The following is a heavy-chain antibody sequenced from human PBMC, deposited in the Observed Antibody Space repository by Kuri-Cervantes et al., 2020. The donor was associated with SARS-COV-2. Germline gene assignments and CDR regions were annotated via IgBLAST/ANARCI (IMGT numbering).Heavy chain of an antibody. V-gene: IGHV1-2*02. J-gene: IGHJ4*02. D-gene: IGHD6-13*01. CDR3: ARDAVLAAGYFDY. CDR1: GCTFTGYY. Sequence: ASVKVSCKASGCTFTGYYMHWVRQAPGQGLEWMGWINPNSGGTNYAQKFQGRVTMTRDTSISTAYMELSRLRSDDTAVYYCARDAVLAAGYFDYWGQGTLVTVSS. CDR2: INPNSGGT.